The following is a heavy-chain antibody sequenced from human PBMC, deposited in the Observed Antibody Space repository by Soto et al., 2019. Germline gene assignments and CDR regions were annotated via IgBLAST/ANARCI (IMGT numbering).Heavy chain of an antibody. CDR1: GGSISSGGYY. CDR2: IYYSGST. Sequence: QVQLQESGPGLVKPSQTLSLTCTVSGGSISSGGYYWSWIRQHPGKGLEWIGYIYYSGSTYYNPSIKSRVTISVDPSKNQFSLKLSSVTAADTAVYSCARANMVRGVTFDYWGQGTLVTVSS. V-gene: IGHV4-31*03. D-gene: IGHD3-10*01. CDR3: ARANMVRGVTFDY. J-gene: IGHJ4*02.